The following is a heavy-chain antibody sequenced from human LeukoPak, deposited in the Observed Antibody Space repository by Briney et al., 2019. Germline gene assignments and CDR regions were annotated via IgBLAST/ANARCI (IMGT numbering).Heavy chain of an antibody. V-gene: IGHV3-23*01. J-gene: IGHJ4*02. CDR1: GFTFNYYA. D-gene: IGHD2-8*01. Sequence: GGSLRLSCAASGFTFNYYAMNWVRQAPGKGLEWVSSISGDSTSTYYADSVKGRFTLSRDNSKNTLYLQANSLRAEDTAVYYCAKDRLNGIFDYWGQGTLVTVSS. CDR3: AKDRLNGIFDY. CDR2: ISGDSTST.